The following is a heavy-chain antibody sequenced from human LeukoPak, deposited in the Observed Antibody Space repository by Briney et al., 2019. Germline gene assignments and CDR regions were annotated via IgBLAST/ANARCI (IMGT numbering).Heavy chain of an antibody. CDR2: TSYDGSNR. CDR3: ARDQRPYYFYGLDV. CDR1: GFTFSNYA. V-gene: IGHV3-30*04. J-gene: IGHJ6*02. D-gene: IGHD5-24*01. Sequence: PGGSLRLSCAASGFTFSNYAIHWVRQAPGKGLEWVAVTSYDGSNRYYADSVKGRFTISRDNSKNTLYLQMNSLTTEDTAVYYCARDQRPYYFYGLDVWGQGTTVTVS.